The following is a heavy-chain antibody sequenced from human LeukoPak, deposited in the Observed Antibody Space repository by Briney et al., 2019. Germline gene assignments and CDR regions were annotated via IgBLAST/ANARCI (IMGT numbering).Heavy chain of an antibody. J-gene: IGHJ4*02. D-gene: IGHD3-22*01. Sequence: PSETLSLTCTVSGGSISSGGYYWSWVRQAPGKGLEWVSVIYRGGSTYYADSVKGRFTISRHNSKNTLYLQMNSLRAEDTAMYYCARESGLLGDYWGQGTLVTVSS. V-gene: IGHV3-53*04. CDR1: GGSISSGGYY. CDR3: ARESGLLGDY. CDR2: IYRGGST.